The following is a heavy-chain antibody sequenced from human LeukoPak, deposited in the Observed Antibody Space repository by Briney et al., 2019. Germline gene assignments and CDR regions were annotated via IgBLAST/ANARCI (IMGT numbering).Heavy chain of an antibody. V-gene: IGHV4-59*01. CDR3: ARAGLLFGGFFDY. Sequence: PSETLSLTCTVSGGSISSYYWSWIRQPPGKGLEWIGYIYYSGSTNYNPSLKSRVTISVDTSKNQFSLKLSSVTAADTAVYYCARAGLLFGGFFDYWGQGTLVTVSS. D-gene: IGHD3-10*01. J-gene: IGHJ4*02. CDR2: IYYSGST. CDR1: GGSISSYY.